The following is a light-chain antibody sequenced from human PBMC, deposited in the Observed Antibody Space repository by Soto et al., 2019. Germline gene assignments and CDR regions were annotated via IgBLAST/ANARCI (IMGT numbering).Light chain of an antibody. J-gene: IGKJ4*01. V-gene: IGKV1-33*01. CDR1: QDISNY. CDR2: DAS. Sequence: IHMTQSPSSPSASVLDRVTITCQASQDISNYLNWYQQKPGKAPKLLIYDASNLETGVPSRFSGSGSGTDFTFTISSLQPEDIATYYCQQYDNLPLTFGGGTKVDIK. CDR3: QQYDNLPLT.